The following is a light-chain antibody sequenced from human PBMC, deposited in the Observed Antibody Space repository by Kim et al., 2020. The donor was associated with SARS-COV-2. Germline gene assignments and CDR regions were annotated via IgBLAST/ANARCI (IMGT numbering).Light chain of an antibody. CDR3: QVWDSSTDHYV. CDR1: NIGGKS. V-gene: IGLV3-21*01. CDR2: YDS. J-gene: IGLJ1*01. Sequence: APRKTACSTCRDTNIGGKSVQWYQQKPGQAPVMVIYYDSGRPSGIPERFSGSNSGNTATLTISSVEAGDEADYYCQVWDSSTDHYVFGTGTKVTVL.